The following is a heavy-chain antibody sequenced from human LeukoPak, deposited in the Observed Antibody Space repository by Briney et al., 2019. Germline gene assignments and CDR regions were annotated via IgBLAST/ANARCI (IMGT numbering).Heavy chain of an antibody. V-gene: IGHV4-34*01. CDR2: INHSGST. D-gene: IGHD6-6*01. CDR3: AREYSSSSVYYYYMDV. J-gene: IGHJ6*03. CDR1: GGSFSGYY. Sequence: SETLSLTCAVYGGSFSGYYWSWIRQPPGKGLEWIGEINHSGSTNYNPSLKSRVTISVDTSKNRFSLKLSSVTAADTAVYYCAREYSSSSVYYYYMDVWGKGTTVTVCS.